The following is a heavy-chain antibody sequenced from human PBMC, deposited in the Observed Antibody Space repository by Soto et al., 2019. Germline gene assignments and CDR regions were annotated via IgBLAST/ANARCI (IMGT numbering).Heavy chain of an antibody. Sequence: PGGSLRLSCVASGFTFSGSAMHWVRQASGKGLEWVGRIRTKNNDYAAAYAASVEGRFTISRDDSKSTAYLQMNSLKTEDTAVYFCLIRGANYKDPWFDPWGQGTLVTVSS. CDR3: LIRGANYKDPWFDP. D-gene: IGHD3-10*01. CDR2: IRTKNNDYAA. CDR1: GFTFSGSA. V-gene: IGHV3-73*01. J-gene: IGHJ5*02.